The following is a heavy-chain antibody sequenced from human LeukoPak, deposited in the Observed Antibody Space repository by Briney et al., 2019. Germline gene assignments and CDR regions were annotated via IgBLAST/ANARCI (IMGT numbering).Heavy chain of an antibody. CDR1: GFTFSSYG. CDR3: AKDARALNNYGSGSSGFY. D-gene: IGHD3-10*01. J-gene: IGHJ4*02. Sequence: PGRSLRLSCAASGFTFSSYGMHWVRQAPGKGLEWVAVISYDGSNKYYADPVKGRFTISRDNSKNTLYLQMNSLRVEDTAVYYCAKDARALNNYGSGSSGFYWGQGTLVTVSS. CDR2: ISYDGSNK. V-gene: IGHV3-30*18.